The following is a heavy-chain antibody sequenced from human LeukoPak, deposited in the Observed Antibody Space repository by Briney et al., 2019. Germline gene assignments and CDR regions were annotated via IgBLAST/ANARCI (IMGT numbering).Heavy chain of an antibody. Sequence: PGGSQRLSCAASGFTFSSYAMSWVRQAPGKGLEWVSGISGSGGSTYYADSVKGRFTISRDDSKNTLYLQMNSLRGEDTAVYYCAKAVSGSYSFDYWGQGTLVTVSS. CDR3: AKAVSGSYSFDY. J-gene: IGHJ4*02. CDR2: ISGSGGST. CDR1: GFTFSSYA. V-gene: IGHV3-23*01. D-gene: IGHD1-26*01.